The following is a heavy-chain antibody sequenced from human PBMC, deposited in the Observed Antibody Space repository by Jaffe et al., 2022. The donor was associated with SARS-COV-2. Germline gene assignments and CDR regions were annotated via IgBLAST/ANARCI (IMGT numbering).Heavy chain of an antibody. J-gene: IGHJ4*02. CDR2: IYWDDDK. CDR3: AHSETGSRGGSGSYLYRSPDYFDY. Sequence: QITLKESGPTLVKPTQTLTLTCTFSGFSLSTSGVGVGWIRQPPGKALEWLALIYWDDDKRYSPSLKSRLTITKDTSKNQVVLTMTNMDPVDTATYYCAHSETGSRGGSGSYLYRSPDYFDYWGQGTLVTVSS. V-gene: IGHV2-5*02. D-gene: IGHD3-10*01. CDR1: GFSLSTSGVG.